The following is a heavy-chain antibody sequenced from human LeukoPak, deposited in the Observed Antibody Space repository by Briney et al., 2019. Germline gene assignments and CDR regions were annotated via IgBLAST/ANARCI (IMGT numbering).Heavy chain of an antibody. CDR1: GFTFDDYA. Sequence: GRSLRLSCAASGFTFDDYAMHWVRQAPGKGLEWVSGISWNSGSIGYAYSVKGRFTISRDNSKNTLYLQMGSLRAEDMAVYYCARVSGSGWFFFFDYWGQGTLVTVSS. J-gene: IGHJ4*02. CDR2: ISWNSGSI. V-gene: IGHV3-9*03. D-gene: IGHD6-19*01. CDR3: ARVSGSGWFFFFDY.